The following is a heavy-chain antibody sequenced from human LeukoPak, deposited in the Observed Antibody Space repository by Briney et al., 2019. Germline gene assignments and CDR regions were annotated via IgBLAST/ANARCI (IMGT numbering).Heavy chain of an antibody. V-gene: IGHV4-34*01. CDR1: GGSFSGYY. CDR3: ARGRRRGVYSGSYSRGLDFDY. CDR2: INHSGST. Sequence: SETLFLTCAVYGGSFSGYYWSWIRQPPGKGLEWIGEINHSGSTNYNPSLKSRVTISVDTSKNQFSLKLSSVTAADTAVYYCARGRRRGVYSGSYSRGLDFDYWGQGTLVTVSS. D-gene: IGHD1-26*01. J-gene: IGHJ4*02.